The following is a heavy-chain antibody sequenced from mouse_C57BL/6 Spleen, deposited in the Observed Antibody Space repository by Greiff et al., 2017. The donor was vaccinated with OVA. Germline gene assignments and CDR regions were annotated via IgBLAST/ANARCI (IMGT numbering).Heavy chain of an antibody. J-gene: IGHJ1*03. CDR1: GYTFTDYE. V-gene: IGHV1-15*01. D-gene: IGHD1-1*01. CDR2: IDPETGGT. Sequence: VQLQQSGAELVRPGASVTLSCKASGYTFTDYEMHWVKQTPVHGLEWIGAIDPETGGTAYNQKFKGKAILTADKSSSTAYMELRSLTSEDSAVYYCTRSGYYYVSSYWYFDVWGTGTTVTVSS. CDR3: TRSGYYYVSSYWYFDV.